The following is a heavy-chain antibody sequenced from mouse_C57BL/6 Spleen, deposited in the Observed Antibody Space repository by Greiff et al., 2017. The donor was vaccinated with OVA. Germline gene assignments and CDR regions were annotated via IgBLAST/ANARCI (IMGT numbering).Heavy chain of an antibody. Sequence: EVQVVESGPGLVKPSQSLSLTCSVTGYSITSGYYWNWIRQFPGNKLEWMGYISYDGSNNYNPSLKNRISITRDTSKNQFFLKLNSVTTEDTATYDGASYYYGSSYGFAYWGQGTLVTVSA. V-gene: IGHV3-6*01. J-gene: IGHJ3*01. CDR2: ISYDGSN. D-gene: IGHD1-1*01. CDR1: GYSITSGYY. CDR3: ASYYYGSSYGFAY.